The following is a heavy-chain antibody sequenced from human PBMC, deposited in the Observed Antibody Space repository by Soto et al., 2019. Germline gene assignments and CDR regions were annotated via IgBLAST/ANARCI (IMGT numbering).Heavy chain of an antibody. CDR2: ISYDGSNK. CDR1: GVTFRRYA. V-gene: IGHV3-30-3*01. J-gene: IGHJ5*02. D-gene: IGHD3-3*01. Sequence: GGSLRHSSVASGVTFRRYAMHGVREAPGKGLEWVAVISYDGSNKYYADSVKGRFTISRDNSKNTLYLQMNSLRAEDTAVYYCAREGSSVTYYDFCICYYFPGRFHSWAQGNLVTVSS. CDR3: AREGSSVTYYDFCICYYFPGRFHS.